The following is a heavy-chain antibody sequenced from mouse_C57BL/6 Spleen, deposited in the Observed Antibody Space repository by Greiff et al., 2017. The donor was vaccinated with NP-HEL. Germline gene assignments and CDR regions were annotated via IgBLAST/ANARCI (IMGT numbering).Heavy chain of an antibody. Sequence: EVKLVESGPVLVKPGASVKMSCKASGYTFTDYYMNWVKQSHGKSLEWIGVINPYNGGTSYNQKFKGKATLTVDKSSSTAYMELNSLTSEDSAVYYCARFTTVVATDYWGQGTSVTVSS. CDR2: INPYNGGT. J-gene: IGHJ4*01. CDR3: ARFTTVVATDY. V-gene: IGHV1-19*01. CDR1: GYTFTDYY. D-gene: IGHD1-1*01.